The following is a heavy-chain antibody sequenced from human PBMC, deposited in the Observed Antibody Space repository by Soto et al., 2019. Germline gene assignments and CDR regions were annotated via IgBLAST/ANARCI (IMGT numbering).Heavy chain of an antibody. D-gene: IGHD1-26*01. V-gene: IGHV3-64*01. CDR3: ARGGGSYFFDY. Sequence: GGSLRLSCAASGFTFSSYAVHWVRQAPGKGLEYVSAISSNGGSTYYANSVKGRFTISRDNSKNTLYLQMGSLRAEDMAVYYCARGGGSYFFDYWGQGTLVTVSS. CDR2: ISSNGGST. J-gene: IGHJ4*02. CDR1: GFTFSSYA.